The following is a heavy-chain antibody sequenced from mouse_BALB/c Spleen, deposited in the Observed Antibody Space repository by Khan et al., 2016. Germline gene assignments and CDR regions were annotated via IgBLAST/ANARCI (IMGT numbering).Heavy chain of an antibody. D-gene: IGHD4-1*01. CDR2: IYPYNGGT. CDR3: AREGNWAFDY. J-gene: IGHJ2*01. CDR1: GYTFTDYN. V-gene: IGHV1S29*02. Sequence: VQLQQSGPELVKPGASVKISCKASGYTFTDYNMHWVKQSHGKSLEWIGYIYPYNGGTGYNQKFKSKAPLSVETFSSTAYMDLRSLTSEDAAVYYCAREGNWAFDYWGQGTTLTVSS.